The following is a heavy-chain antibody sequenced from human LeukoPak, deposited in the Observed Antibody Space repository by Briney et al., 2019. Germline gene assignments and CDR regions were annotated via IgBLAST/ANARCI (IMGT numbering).Heavy chain of an antibody. V-gene: IGHV3-9*01. CDR1: GFTFDDYA. J-gene: IGHJ4*02. D-gene: IGHD6-13*01. Sequence: GRSLRLSCAASGFTFDDYAMHWVRQAPGKGLEWVSGISWNSGSIGYADSVKGRFTIPRDNAKNSLYLQMNSLRAEDTALYYCAKDLGSSWYYFDYWGQGTLVTVSS. CDR3: AKDLGSSWYYFDY. CDR2: ISWNSGSI.